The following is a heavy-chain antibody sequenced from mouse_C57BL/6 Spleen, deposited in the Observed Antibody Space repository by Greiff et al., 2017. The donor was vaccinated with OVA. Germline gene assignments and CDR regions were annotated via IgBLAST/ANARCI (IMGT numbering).Heavy chain of an antibody. CDR3: ARTVYYGLDY. D-gene: IGHD2-1*01. Sequence: QVQLQQSGPELVKPGASVKISCKASGYAFSSSWMNWVKQRPGKGLEWIGRIYPGDGDTNYNGKFKGKATLTADKSSSTAYMQLSSLTSEDSAVYFCARTVYYGLDYWGQGTTLTVSS. J-gene: IGHJ2*01. V-gene: IGHV1-82*01. CDR2: IYPGDGDT. CDR1: GYAFSSSW.